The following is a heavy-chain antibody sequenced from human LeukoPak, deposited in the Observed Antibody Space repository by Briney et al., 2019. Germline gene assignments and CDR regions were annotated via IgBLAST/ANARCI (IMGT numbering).Heavy chain of an antibody. CDR3: ARDQGYGAGFGELPSY. V-gene: IGHV3-21*01. CDR2: ISSSSSYI. Sequence: GGSLRLFCAASGFTFSSYSMNWVRQAPGKGLEWVSSISSSSSYIYYADSVKRRFTISRDNAKNSLYLQMNSLRAEDTAVYYCARDQGYGAGFGELPSYWGQGTLVTVSS. D-gene: IGHD3-10*01. J-gene: IGHJ4*02. CDR1: GFTFSSYS.